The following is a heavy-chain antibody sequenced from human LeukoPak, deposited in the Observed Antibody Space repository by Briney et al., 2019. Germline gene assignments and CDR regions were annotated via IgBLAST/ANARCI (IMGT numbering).Heavy chain of an antibody. D-gene: IGHD3-10*01. J-gene: IGHJ5*02. CDR2: ISDSSSDI. Sequence: GGSLRLSCAASGFTFSSYSMNWVRQAPGKGLEWVSSISDSSSDICYADSVKGRFTISRDNAKNSLYLQMNSLRAEDTAVYYCAKGGGSGSYYNAGWFDPWGQGTLVTVSS. CDR3: AKGGGSGSYYNAGWFDP. V-gene: IGHV3-21*04. CDR1: GFTFSSYS.